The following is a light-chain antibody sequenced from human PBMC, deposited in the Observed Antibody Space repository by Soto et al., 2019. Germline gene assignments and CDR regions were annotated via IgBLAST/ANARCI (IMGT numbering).Light chain of an antibody. CDR3: QEYNHWHPVT. V-gene: IGKV3-15*01. CDR1: QSVSSAY. CDR2: GAS. Sequence: IVLTQSPDTLSLSPGERATLSCRASQSVSSAYLAWYQQKPGQTPRLLIYGASTRATGILARFSGSGSGTEFSLTISSLQSEDFAVYYCQEYNHWHPVTFGGGTKVDI. J-gene: IGKJ4*01.